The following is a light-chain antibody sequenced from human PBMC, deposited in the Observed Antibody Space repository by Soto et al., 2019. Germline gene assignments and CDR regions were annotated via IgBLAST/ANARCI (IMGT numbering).Light chain of an antibody. CDR1: SSDIGGYNY. V-gene: IGLV2-14*03. J-gene: IGLJ2*01. CDR2: DVH. CDR3: CAYTITSPYVV. Sequence: QSALTQPASVSASPGQSITISCTGTSSDIGGYNYVSWYQQHPGKAPKLMISDVHTRPSGVSDRFSSSKSGTTASLDISGLQPEYEADYFCCAYTITSPYVVFGGGTKLTVL.